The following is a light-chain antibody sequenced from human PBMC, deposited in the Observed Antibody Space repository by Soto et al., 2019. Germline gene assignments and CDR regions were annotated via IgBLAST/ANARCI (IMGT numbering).Light chain of an antibody. Sequence: QSALTQPASVSGSPGQSITISCTGTSNDIGPYNYVSWYQQHPGKAPRLLIYDVTNRHSGVSDRFSGSKSGRTASLTISGLQAEDEADYYCSSSTSIIAVVFGGGTKLTVL. V-gene: IGLV2-14*03. J-gene: IGLJ2*01. CDR1: SNDIGPYNY. CDR2: DVT. CDR3: SSSTSIIAVV.